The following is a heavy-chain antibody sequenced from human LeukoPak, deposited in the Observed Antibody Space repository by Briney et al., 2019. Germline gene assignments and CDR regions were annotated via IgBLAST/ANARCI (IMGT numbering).Heavy chain of an antibody. Sequence: SETLSLTCTVSGGSISSSSYYWGWIRQPPGKGLEWIGSIYYSGSTYYNPPLKSRVTISIDTSNQFSLKLSSVTAADTAVYYSARRGEYWGQGALVTVSS. V-gene: IGHV4-39*07. CDR2: IYYSGST. J-gene: IGHJ4*02. D-gene: IGHD3-10*01. CDR3: ARRGEY. CDR1: GGSISSSSYY.